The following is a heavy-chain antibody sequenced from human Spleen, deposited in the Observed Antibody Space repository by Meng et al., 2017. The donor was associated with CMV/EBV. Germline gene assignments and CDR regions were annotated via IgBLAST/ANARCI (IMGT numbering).Heavy chain of an antibody. CDR2: INHSGIT. D-gene: IGHD6-25*01. CDR3: ARGSGYYYYGMDV. J-gene: IGHJ6*02. Sequence: SETLSLTCRVYGETFRTYYWSWIRQPPGKGPQWIGEINHSGITIYTPSLKSRVSISADTSKSQFSLKLTSVIAADTAMYYCARGSGYYYYGMDVWGQGTTVTVSS. V-gene: IGHV4-34*01. CDR1: GETFRTYY.